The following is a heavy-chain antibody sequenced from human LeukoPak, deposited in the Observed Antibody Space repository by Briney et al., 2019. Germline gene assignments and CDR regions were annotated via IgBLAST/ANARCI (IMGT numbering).Heavy chain of an antibody. D-gene: IGHD3-10*01. CDR1: GGSFSGYY. CDR3: ARQRGYNPYYYGSGSYGGNPFDY. CDR2: INHSGST. V-gene: IGHV4-34*01. Sequence: PSETLSLTCAVYGGSFSGYYWSWIRQPPGKGLEWIGEINHSGSTNYNPSLKSRVTISVDTSKNQFSLKLSSVTAADTAVYYCARQRGYNPYYYGSGSYGGNPFDYWGQGTLVTASS. J-gene: IGHJ4*02.